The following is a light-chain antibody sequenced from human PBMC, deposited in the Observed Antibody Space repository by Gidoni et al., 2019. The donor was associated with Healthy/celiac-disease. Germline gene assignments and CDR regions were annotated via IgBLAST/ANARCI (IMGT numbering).Light chain of an antibody. CDR1: QSVSSY. CDR2: DAS. CDR3: QQRSNWPGSIT. V-gene: IGKV3-11*01. J-gene: IGKJ5*01. Sequence: EIVLTQSPATLSLSPGERATRSCRASQSVSSYLAWYQQKPGQAPRLLIYDASNRATGIPARFSGSGSGTDFTLTISSLEPEAFAVYYCQQRSNWPGSITFGPGTRLEIK.